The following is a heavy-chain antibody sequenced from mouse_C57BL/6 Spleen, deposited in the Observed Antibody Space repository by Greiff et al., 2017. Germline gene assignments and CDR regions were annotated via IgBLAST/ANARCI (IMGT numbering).Heavy chain of an antibody. J-gene: IGHJ2*01. D-gene: IGHD4-1*02. Sequence: VQLQQSGAELARPGASVKLSCKASGYTFTSYGISWVKQRTGQGLEWIGEIYPRSGNTYYNEKFKGKATLTADKSSSTAYMELRSLTSEDSAVYFCARQLGRGDYFDYWGQGTTLTVSS. CDR2: IYPRSGNT. V-gene: IGHV1-81*01. CDR1: GYTFTSYG. CDR3: ARQLGRGDYFDY.